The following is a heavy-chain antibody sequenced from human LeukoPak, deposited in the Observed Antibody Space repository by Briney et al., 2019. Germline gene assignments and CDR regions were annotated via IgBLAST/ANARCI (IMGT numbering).Heavy chain of an antibody. J-gene: IGHJ2*01. D-gene: IGHD4-17*01. CDR3: GNHAVTSTWFLDL. V-gene: IGHV4-4*02. CDR2: IYHSGST. Sequence: SGTLSLTCAVSGGSISSSNWWSWVRQPPGKGLEWIGEIYHSGSTNYNPSLKSRVTISVDKSKNQFSLKLSSVTAADTAMYYCGNHAVTSTWFLDLWGRCIRVTVSS. CDR1: GGSISSSNW.